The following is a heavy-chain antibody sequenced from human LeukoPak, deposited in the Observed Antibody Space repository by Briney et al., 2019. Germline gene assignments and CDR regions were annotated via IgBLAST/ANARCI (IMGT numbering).Heavy chain of an antibody. Sequence: SVKVSCKASGGTFSSYAISWVRQAPGQGLEWMGGIIPIFGTANYAQKFQGRVTVTADESTSTAYMELSSLRSEDTAVYYCARDLSSGWYYFDYWGQGTLVTVSS. CDR3: ARDLSSGWYYFDY. V-gene: IGHV1-69*13. J-gene: IGHJ4*02. CDR2: IIPIFGTA. D-gene: IGHD6-19*01. CDR1: GGTFSSYA.